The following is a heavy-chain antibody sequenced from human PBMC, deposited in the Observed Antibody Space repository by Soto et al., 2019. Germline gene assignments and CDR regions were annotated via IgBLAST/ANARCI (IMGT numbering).Heavy chain of an antibody. Sequence: QVQLVQSGAEVKKPGASVKVSCKASGYTFTSYAMHWVRQAPGQRLEWMGWINAGNGNTKYSQKFQGRVTITRDTSERTAYMELRSLRSEDTAVYYCARSTGSYSVWFDPWGQGTLVTVSS. CDR2: INAGNGNT. V-gene: IGHV1-3*01. J-gene: IGHJ5*02. D-gene: IGHD1-26*01. CDR3: ARSTGSYSVWFDP. CDR1: GYTFTSYA.